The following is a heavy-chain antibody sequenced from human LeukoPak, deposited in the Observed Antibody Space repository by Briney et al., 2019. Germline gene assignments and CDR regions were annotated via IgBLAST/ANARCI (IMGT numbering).Heavy chain of an antibody. CDR3: ARGTHYPHYYMDV. CDR1: GVSISSSNSY. D-gene: IGHD4/OR15-4a*01. J-gene: IGHJ6*03. CDR2: IYYSGNT. V-gene: IGHV4-39*01. Sequence: SETLSLTCTVSGVSISSSNSYWGWIRQPPGKGLEWIGSIYYSGNTYYNASLKSQVSISIDTSKNQFSLRLTSVTPEDTAVYYCARGTHYPHYYMDVWGKGTTVTVSS.